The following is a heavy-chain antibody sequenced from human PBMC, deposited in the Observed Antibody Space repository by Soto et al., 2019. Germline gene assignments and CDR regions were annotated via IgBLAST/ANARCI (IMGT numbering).Heavy chain of an antibody. D-gene: IGHD1-7*01. J-gene: IGHJ5*02. CDR1: GFRFNIFG. V-gene: IGHV3-33*01. CDR3: ARDSRSDRGTWLDP. CDR2: IWVDGSRT. Sequence: GGSLRLSCETSGFRFNIFGMHWVRQAPGKGLEWVAQIWVDGSRTHYVDSLKGRFNNSRDNFKNIIYLQMNSLRAEDTAVYYCARDSRSDRGTWLDPWGQGIPVTVSS.